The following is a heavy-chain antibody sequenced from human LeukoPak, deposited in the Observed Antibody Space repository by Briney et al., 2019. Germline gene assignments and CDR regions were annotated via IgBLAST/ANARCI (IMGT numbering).Heavy chain of an antibody. CDR3: AGGRWFGEFLIYFDY. J-gene: IGHJ4*02. V-gene: IGHV1-18*01. CDR1: RYTLTRYA. CDR2: ITAYHVNT. D-gene: IGHD3-10*01. Sequence: GASVYVSSKVSRYTLTRYATRCGSQGPGRGLGRIVWITAYHVNTNYAQKLQGRVTMTTDTSTSTAYMELRSLRSDDTAVYYCAGGRWFGEFLIYFDYWGQGTLVTVSS.